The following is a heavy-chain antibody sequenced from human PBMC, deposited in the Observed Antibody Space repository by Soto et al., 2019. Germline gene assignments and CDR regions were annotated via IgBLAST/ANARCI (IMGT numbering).Heavy chain of an antibody. CDR2: VRSKAYGGTS. V-gene: IGHV3-49*03. Sequence: PGGSLKLSCTASGFTFGDYAMSWFRQAPGKGLEWVGDVRSKAYGGTSDYAASVKGRFTISRDDSKSITYLQMNTLRTEDTAVYWFSRYTYTSRYSYYGMDVWGHGTTVTVSS. D-gene: IGHD6-13*01. CDR3: SRYTYTSRYSYYGMDV. CDR1: GFTFGDYA. J-gene: IGHJ6*02.